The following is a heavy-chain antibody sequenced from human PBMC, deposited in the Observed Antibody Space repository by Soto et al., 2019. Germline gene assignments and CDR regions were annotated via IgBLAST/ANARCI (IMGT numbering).Heavy chain of an antibody. J-gene: IGHJ4*02. CDR3: CGRTNPGYSYVNY. CDR2: IKSITAGGTT. Sequence: GGSLRLTCAASGFTFDDNAMHWVRQAPGKGLEWVGRIKSITAGGTTDYAAPVKGRFTISRDDSENTLFLHMNSLKSEDTAVYYYCGRTNPGYSYVNYWGQGALVTVSS. CDR1: GFTFDDNA. D-gene: IGHD5-18*01. V-gene: IGHV3-15*07.